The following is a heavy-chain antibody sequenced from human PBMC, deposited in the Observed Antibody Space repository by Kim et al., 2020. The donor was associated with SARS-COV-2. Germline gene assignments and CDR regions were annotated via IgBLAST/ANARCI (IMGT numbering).Heavy chain of an antibody. Sequence: GGSLRLSCAASGFTFSSYAMSWVRQAPGKGLEWVSAISGSGGSTYYADSVKGRFTISRDNSKNTLYLQMNSLRAEDTAVYYCAIDFEEFGYPRDYWGQGTLVTVSS. D-gene: IGHD3-16*01. CDR1: GFTFSSYA. J-gene: IGHJ4*02. V-gene: IGHV3-23*01. CDR3: AIDFEEFGYPRDY. CDR2: ISGSGGST.